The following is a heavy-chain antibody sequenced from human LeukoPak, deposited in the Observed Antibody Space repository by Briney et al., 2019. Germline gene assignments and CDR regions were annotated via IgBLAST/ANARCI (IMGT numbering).Heavy chain of an antibody. Sequence: PGGSLRLSCAASGFTFSSYSMNWVRQAPGKGPEWVSYISSSSSTIYYADSVKGRFTISRDNAKNSLYLQMNSLRAEDTAVYYCARADGVSGSYFDYWGQGTLVTVSS. V-gene: IGHV3-48*04. CDR1: GFTFSSYS. CDR2: ISSSSSTI. CDR3: ARADGVSGSYFDY. J-gene: IGHJ4*02. D-gene: IGHD1-26*01.